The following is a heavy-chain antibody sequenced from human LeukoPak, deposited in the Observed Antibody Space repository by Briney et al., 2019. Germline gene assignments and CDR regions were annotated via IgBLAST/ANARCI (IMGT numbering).Heavy chain of an antibody. D-gene: IGHD6-19*01. CDR3: ARDKVGGSMAGSNLDY. V-gene: IGHV3-7*01. J-gene: IGHJ4*02. CDR1: GFMFSNYW. Sequence: PGTSLRLSCAASGFMFSNYWMSWVRQAPGRGLEWVANIKQDGSESRYVDSVKGRFTISRDNAKNSLYLQMNSLRGEDTAVYYCARDKVGGSMAGSNLDYWGQGNLVTVSS. CDR2: IKQDGSES.